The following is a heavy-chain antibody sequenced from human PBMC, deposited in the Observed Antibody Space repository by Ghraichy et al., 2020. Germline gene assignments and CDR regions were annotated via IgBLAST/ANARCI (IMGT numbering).Heavy chain of an antibody. V-gene: IGHV4-4*02. CDR3: ARGDDSSGLYYYYYYGMDV. D-gene: IGHD3-22*01. CDR1: GGSISSSNW. CDR2: IYHSGST. J-gene: IGHJ6*02. Sequence: SETLSLTCAVSGGSISSSNWWSWVRQPPGKGLEWIGEIYHSGSTNYNPSLKSRVTISVDKSKNQFSLKLSSVTAADTAVYYCARGDDSSGLYYYYYYGMDVWGQGTTVTVSS.